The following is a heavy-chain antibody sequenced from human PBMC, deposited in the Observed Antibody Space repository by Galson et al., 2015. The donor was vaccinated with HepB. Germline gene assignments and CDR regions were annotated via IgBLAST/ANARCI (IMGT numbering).Heavy chain of an antibody. Sequence: ETLSLTCAVYGGSFSGYYWSWIRQPPGKGLEWIGEINHSGSTNYNPSLKSRVTISVDTSKNQFSLKLSSVTAADTAVYYCARIPLEDSGYDYFDYWGQGTLVTVSS. V-gene: IGHV4-34*01. CDR3: ARIPLEDSGYDYFDY. CDR1: GGSFSGYY. CDR2: INHSGST. J-gene: IGHJ4*02. D-gene: IGHD5-12*01.